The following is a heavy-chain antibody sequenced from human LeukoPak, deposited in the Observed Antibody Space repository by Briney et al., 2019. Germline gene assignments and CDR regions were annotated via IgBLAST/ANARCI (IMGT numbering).Heavy chain of an antibody. J-gene: IGHJ4*02. Sequence: ASVKVSCKASGYTFTGYYMHWVRQAPGQGLEWMGWINPNSGGTNYAQKFQGRVTMTRDTSISTAYVELSRLRSDDTAVYYCARTSTSCYCSDYWGQGTLVTVSS. CDR2: INPNSGGT. CDR1: GYTFTGYY. V-gene: IGHV1-2*02. D-gene: IGHD2-2*01. CDR3: ARTSTSCYCSDY.